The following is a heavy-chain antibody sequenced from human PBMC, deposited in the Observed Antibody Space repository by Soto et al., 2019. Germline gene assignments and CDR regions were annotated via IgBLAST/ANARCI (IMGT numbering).Heavy chain of an antibody. CDR3: ARQDQLLLYFDY. CDR2: ISYSGST. Sequence: SETLSLTCTVSGGSISSGGYYWSWIRQHPGTGLEWIGRISYSGSTYYNPSLKSRVTISVDTSRNQFSLILSSVTAADTAVYYCARQDQLLLYFDYWGQGTLVTSPQ. CDR1: GGSISSGGYY. V-gene: IGHV4-31*03. J-gene: IGHJ4*02. D-gene: IGHD2-2*01.